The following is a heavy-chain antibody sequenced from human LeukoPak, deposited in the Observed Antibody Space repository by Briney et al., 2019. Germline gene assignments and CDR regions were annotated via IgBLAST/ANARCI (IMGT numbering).Heavy chain of an antibody. D-gene: IGHD4-17*01. Sequence: GGSLRLSCAASGFTFSSYWMSWGRQAPGKGVEWVANIKQDGSEKYYVDSVKGRFTISRDNAKNSLYLQMNSLRAADTAVYYCARDRGDYGDYVPGYWGQGTLVPVSS. CDR1: GFTFSSYW. CDR2: IKQDGSEK. J-gene: IGHJ4*02. CDR3: ARDRGDYGDYVPGY. V-gene: IGHV3-7*01.